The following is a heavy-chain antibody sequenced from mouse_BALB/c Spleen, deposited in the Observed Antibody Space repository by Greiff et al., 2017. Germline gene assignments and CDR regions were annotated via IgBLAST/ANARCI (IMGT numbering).Heavy chain of an antibody. D-gene: IGHD2-10*02. CDR1: GFNIKDYY. CDR3: ARGGYGNSFAY. J-gene: IGHJ3*01. Sequence: DVKLQESGAELVRPGALVKLSCKASGFNIKDYYMHWVKQRPEQGLEWIGWIDPENGNTIYDPKFQGKASITADTSSNTAYLQLSSLTSEDTAVYYCARGGYGNSFAYWGQGTLVTVSA. V-gene: IGHV14-1*02. CDR2: IDPENGNT.